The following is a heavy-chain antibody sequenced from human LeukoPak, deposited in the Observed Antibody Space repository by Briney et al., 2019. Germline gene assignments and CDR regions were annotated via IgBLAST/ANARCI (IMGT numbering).Heavy chain of an antibody. CDR3: ARDAAIFDSSGYYFLW. V-gene: IGHV1-69*13. CDR1: GGTFSRSG. D-gene: IGHD3-22*01. J-gene: IGHJ4*02. CDR2: ITPMFGTA. Sequence: SVKVSCKASGGTFSRSGISWVRQAPGQGLEWMGGITPMFGTANYAQKFQGRVTITADESTSTAYLELTSLRSEDTAIYYCARDAAIFDSSGYYFLWWGQGALVTVSS.